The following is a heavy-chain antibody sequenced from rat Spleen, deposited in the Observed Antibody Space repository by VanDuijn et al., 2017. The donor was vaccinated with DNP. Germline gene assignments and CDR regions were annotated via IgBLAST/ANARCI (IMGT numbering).Heavy chain of an antibody. V-gene: IGHV5-20*01. Sequence: EVLLVESDGGLVQPGRSLKLSCAVSGFTFSDYYMAWVRQAPTKGLEWVASISYDGGSTFYRDSVKGRFTISRENEKSSLYLQMDSLRSEDTATYYCATDPVATDYYVMDAWGQGASVTVSS. CDR3: ATDPVATDYYVMDA. J-gene: IGHJ4*01. D-gene: IGHD1-3*01. CDR1: GFTFSDYY. CDR2: ISYDGGST.